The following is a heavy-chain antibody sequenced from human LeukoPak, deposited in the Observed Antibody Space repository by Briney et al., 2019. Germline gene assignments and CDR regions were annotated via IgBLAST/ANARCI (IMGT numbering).Heavy chain of an antibody. CDR3: ARALTTLTYEGY. CDR2: ISGSNSYI. V-gene: IGHV3-21*01. Sequence: PGRSLRLSCAASGFTFSSYIIHWVRQAPGKGLEWVSSISGSNSYIFYADSVKGRFTVSRDNAKDSLYPQMNSLRAEDTAVYYCARALTTLTYEGYWGQGTLVTVSS. CDR1: GFTFSSYI. J-gene: IGHJ4*02. D-gene: IGHD1-1*01.